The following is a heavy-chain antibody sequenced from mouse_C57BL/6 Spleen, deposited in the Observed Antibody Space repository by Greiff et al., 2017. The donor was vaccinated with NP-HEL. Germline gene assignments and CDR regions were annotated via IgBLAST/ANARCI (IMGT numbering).Heavy chain of an antibody. V-gene: IGHV1-81*01. CDR1: GYTFPSYG. D-gene: IGHD1-1*01. CDR3: ARGDGSSPPWFAY. CDR2: IDPRSGNT. Sequence: QVQLQQSGAELARPGASVKLSCKASGYTFPSYGISWVKQRTGQGLEWIGEIDPRSGNTYYNEKFKGKATLTADKSSSTEYMERRSLTSEDSAVYFCARGDGSSPPWFAYWGQGTLVTVSA. J-gene: IGHJ3*01.